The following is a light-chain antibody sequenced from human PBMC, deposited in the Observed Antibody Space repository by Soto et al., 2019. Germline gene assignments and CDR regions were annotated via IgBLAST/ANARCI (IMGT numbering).Light chain of an antibody. CDR2: AAS. Sequence: EIVMTQSPATLSVSPGEGATLSCRASQSVSSNLAWYQQKPGQAPRLLIYAASTLQSGVPSRFSGSGSGTDFTLTISCLQSEDFATYYCQQYYSFPRTFGQGTKVDI. J-gene: IGKJ1*01. CDR1: QSVSSN. CDR3: QQYYSFPRT. V-gene: IGKV3-15*01.